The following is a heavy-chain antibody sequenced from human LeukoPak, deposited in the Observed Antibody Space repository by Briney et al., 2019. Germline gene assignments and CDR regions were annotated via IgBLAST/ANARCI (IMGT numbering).Heavy chain of an antibody. J-gene: IGHJ5*02. CDR2: INHSGST. Sequence: PSETLSLTCAVYDGSFSGYYWSWIRQPPGKGLEWIGEINHSGSTNYNPSLKSRVTISVDTSKNQFSLKLGSVTAADTAVYYCARGGIQLWRSWFDPWGQGTLVTVSS. D-gene: IGHD5-18*01. CDR3: ARGGIQLWRSWFDP. CDR1: DGSFSGYY. V-gene: IGHV4-34*01.